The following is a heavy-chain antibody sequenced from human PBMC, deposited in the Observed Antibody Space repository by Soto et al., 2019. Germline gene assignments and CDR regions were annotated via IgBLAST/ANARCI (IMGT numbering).Heavy chain of an antibody. D-gene: IGHD3-16*02. CDR1: NYTFISYA. CDR2: ISAYNGNT. J-gene: IGHJ4*02. CDR3: AAGLGELSLNY. V-gene: IGHV1-18*01. Sequence: QVQLVQSGAEVKKAGASVKVSCKASNYTFISYAISWVRQAPGQGLEWMGWISAYNGNTNYAQKLQGRVTMTPYTSTSTAYMELRSLRSDDTAVYYCAAGLGELSLNYWGQGTLVTVSS.